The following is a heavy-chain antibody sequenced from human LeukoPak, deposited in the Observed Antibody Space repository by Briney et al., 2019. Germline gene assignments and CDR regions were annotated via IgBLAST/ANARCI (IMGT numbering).Heavy chain of an antibody. CDR2: ISSSRSTI. Sequence: GGSLRLFCAASGFTFRSYSMKWVRPAPGKGLEWVSYISSSRSTIYYADSVKGRFTISRDNAKNSLYLQMNSLRAEDTAVYYCAIPRTSGAFDIWGQGTMVTVSS. V-gene: IGHV3-48*01. J-gene: IGHJ3*02. CDR3: AIPRTSGAFDI. CDR1: GFTFRSYS. D-gene: IGHD1-1*01.